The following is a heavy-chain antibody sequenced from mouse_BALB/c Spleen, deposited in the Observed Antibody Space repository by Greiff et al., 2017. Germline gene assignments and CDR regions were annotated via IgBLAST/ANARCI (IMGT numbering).Heavy chain of an antibody. Sequence: QVQLKQSGAELARPGASVKLSCKASGYTFTSYWMQWVKQRPGQGLEWIGAIYPGDGDTRYTQKFKGKATLTADKSSSTAYMQLSSLASEDSAVYYCARRGDITGFAYWGQGTLVTVSA. CDR2: IYPGDGDT. CDR1: GYTFTSYW. D-gene: IGHD1-1*01. J-gene: IGHJ3*01. CDR3: ARRGDITGFAY. V-gene: IGHV1-87*01.